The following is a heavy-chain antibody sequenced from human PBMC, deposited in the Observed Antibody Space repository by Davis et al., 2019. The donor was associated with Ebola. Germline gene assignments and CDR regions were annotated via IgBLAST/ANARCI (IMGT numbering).Heavy chain of an antibody. CDR1: GFIFSDYY. CDR3: ARAGSSTWRDFDY. CDR2: TRNKANSYTT. J-gene: IGHJ4*02. D-gene: IGHD6-13*01. V-gene: IGHV3-72*01. Sequence: GESLKISCAASGFIFSDYYMDWVRQAPGKGLEWVGRTRNKANSYTTEYAASVKGRFTTSRDDSENSLHLQMNSLKTEDTAVYYCARAGSSTWRDFDYWGQGTLVTVSS.